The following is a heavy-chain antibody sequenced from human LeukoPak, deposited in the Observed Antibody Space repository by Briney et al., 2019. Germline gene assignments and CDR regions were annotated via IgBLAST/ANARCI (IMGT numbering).Heavy chain of an antibody. CDR2: ISYSGST. D-gene: IGHD3-3*01. J-gene: IGHJ4*02. CDR3: ARRGAWSGFYDY. V-gene: IGHV4-39*01. CDR1: GASISSSNYY. Sequence: SETLSLTCTVSGASISSSNYYWDWIRQPPGKGLEWIGSISYSGSTYYNPSLKSRVNISVDTSKKQFSLKLSSVTAADTAVYYCARRGAWSGFYDYWGQGTLVTVSS.